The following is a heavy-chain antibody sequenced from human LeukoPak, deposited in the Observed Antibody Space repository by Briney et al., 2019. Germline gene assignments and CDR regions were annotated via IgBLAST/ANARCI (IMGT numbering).Heavy chain of an antibody. Sequence: ASVKVSCKVSGYTLTELSMHWVRQAPGKGLEWMGGFDPEDGETIYAQKFQGRVTMTEDTSTDTAYMELSSLRSEDTAVYYCARLDSSSWQRWGGYYFDYWGQGTLVTVSS. CDR3: ARLDSSSWQRWGGYYFDY. J-gene: IGHJ4*02. V-gene: IGHV1-24*01. CDR2: FDPEDGET. D-gene: IGHD6-13*01. CDR1: GYTLTELS.